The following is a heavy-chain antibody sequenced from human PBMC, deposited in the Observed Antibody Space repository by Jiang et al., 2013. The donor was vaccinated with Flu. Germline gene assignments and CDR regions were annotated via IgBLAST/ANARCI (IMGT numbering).Heavy chain of an antibody. J-gene: IGHJ4*02. V-gene: IGHV4-38-2*02. Sequence: LEWIGSIYHSGMTYYNPSLKSRVTMSVDTSKNQFALKLSSVTAADTAVYYCARDKMMYYFDSSGPYYFDHWGQGILVT. CDR3: ARDKMMYYFDSSGPYYFDH. D-gene: IGHD3-22*01. CDR2: IYHSGMT.